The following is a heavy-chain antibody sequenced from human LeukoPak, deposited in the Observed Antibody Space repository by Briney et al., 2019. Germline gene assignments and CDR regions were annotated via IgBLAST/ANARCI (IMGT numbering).Heavy chain of an antibody. CDR3: AGGKPAAGYGMDV. CDR2: IYHSGSS. CDR1: GGSISSYY. D-gene: IGHD6-13*01. V-gene: IGHV4-59*01. Sequence: SETLSLTCTVSGGSISSYYWSWIRQPPGKGLEWIGYIYHSGSSDYNPSLKSRVTISVDTSKNQFSLKLGSVTAADTGVYYCAGGKPAAGYGMDVWGQGATVTVSS. J-gene: IGHJ6*02.